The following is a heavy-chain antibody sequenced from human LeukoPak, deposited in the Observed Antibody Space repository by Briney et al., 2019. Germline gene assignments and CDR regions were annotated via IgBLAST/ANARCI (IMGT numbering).Heavy chain of an antibody. CDR3: ARGLTYYDILTGFHDRLDYFDN. V-gene: IGHV3-48*03. D-gene: IGHD3-9*01. CDR1: GFTFSNYE. J-gene: IGHJ4*03. Sequence: GGSLSLSCAASGFTFSNYEMNWVRQAPGKGLDWVSYITGSGTTINYADSVRGRFTISRDNAKKSQYLQMNSLRAEDTAVYYCARGLTYYDILTGFHDRLDYFDNSGHGTLVTVSS. CDR2: ITGSGTTI.